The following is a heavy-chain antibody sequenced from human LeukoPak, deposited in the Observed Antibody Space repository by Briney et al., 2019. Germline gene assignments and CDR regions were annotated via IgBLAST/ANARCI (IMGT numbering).Heavy chain of an antibody. CDR1: GGSISSSNW. Sequence: PSETLSLTCAVSGGSISSSNWWSWVRQPPGKGLEWIGEIYHSGSTNYNPSLQSRVTVSVDTSKNQFSLKLTSVTAADTAVYYCVRGPYGSGISNWFDPWGQGTLVIVSS. V-gene: IGHV4-4*02. CDR3: VRGPYGSGISNWFDP. D-gene: IGHD3-10*01. CDR2: IYHSGST. J-gene: IGHJ5*02.